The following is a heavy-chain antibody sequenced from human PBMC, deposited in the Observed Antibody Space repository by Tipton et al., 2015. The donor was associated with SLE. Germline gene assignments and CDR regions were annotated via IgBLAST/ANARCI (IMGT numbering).Heavy chain of an antibody. D-gene: IGHD3-9*01. CDR2: ISWNSGSI. CDR3: AKGYFDWLSPFGC. V-gene: IGHV3-9*01. J-gene: IGHJ4*02. Sequence: RSLRLSCAASGFTFDDYAMHWVRQAPGKGLEWVSGISWNSGSIGYADSVKGRFTISRDNAKNSLYLQMNSLRAEDTALYYCAKGYFDWLSPFGCWGQGTLVTVSS. CDR1: GFTFDDYA.